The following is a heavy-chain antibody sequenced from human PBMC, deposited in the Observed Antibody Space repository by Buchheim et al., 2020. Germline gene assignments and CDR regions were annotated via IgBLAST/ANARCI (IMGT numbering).Heavy chain of an antibody. CDR1: GGSFSGYY. J-gene: IGHJ4*02. CDR2: INHSGST. Sequence: QVQLQQWGAGLLKPSETLSLTCAVYGGSFSGYYWSWIRQPPGKGLEWIGEINHSGSTNYNPSLKSRVTISVDTFKNQFSLKLSSVTAADTAVYYCARGYYGDPIHIFDYWGQGTL. V-gene: IGHV4-34*01. CDR3: ARGYYGDPIHIFDY. D-gene: IGHD4-17*01.